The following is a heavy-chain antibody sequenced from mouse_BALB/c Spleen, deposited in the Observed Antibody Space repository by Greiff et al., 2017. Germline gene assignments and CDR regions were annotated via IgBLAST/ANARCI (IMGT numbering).Heavy chain of an antibody. D-gene: IGHD1-1*01. J-gene: IGHJ2*01. Sequence: QVQLQQSAAELARPGASVKMSCKASGYTFTSYTMHWVKQRPGQGLEWIGYINPSSGYTEYNQKFKDKTTLTADKSSSTAYMQLSSLTSEDSAVYYCASHYYGSRGYWGQGTTLTVSS. CDR3: ASHYYGSRGY. CDR1: GYTFTSYT. CDR2: INPSSGYT. V-gene: IGHV1-4*02.